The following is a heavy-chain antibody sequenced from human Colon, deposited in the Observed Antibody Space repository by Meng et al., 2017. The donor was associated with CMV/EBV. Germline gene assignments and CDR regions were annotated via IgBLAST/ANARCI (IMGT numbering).Heavy chain of an antibody. CDR1: GFTFNNYQ. Sequence: GESLKISCAASGFTFNNYQMNWVRQAPGKGLEWVSSISNDNSFIHYADSVKGRFTISRDNAKNSLFLQMNGLRVEDTAVYYCAKSPVTTSYYYYYYGMDVWGQGTTVTVSS. V-gene: IGHV3-21*06. CDR2: ISNDNSFI. D-gene: IGHD4-17*01. J-gene: IGHJ6*02. CDR3: AKSPVTTSYYYYYYGMDV.